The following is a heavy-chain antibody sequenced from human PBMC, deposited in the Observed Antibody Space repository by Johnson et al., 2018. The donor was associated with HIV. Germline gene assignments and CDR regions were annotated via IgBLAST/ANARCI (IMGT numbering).Heavy chain of an antibody. CDR2: LYSGGST. CDR3: ARGSYYDSSGDAFDI. CDR1: GFIVSSNY. J-gene: IGHJ3*02. V-gene: IGHV3-66*02. Sequence: EVQLVESGGGVVQPGTSLRLSCAASGFIVSSNYMSWVRQAPGKGLEWVSVLYSGGSTYYADSVKGRFTISRDNSKNTLYLQMNSLRAEDTAVYYCARGSYYDSSGDAFDIWGQGTMVTVSS. D-gene: IGHD3-22*01.